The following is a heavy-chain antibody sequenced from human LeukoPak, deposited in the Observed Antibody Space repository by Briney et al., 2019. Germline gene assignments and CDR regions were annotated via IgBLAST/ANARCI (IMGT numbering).Heavy chain of an antibody. J-gene: IGHJ6*02. CDR3: ARNKAITAFFGMDV. Sequence: GGSLRLSCAASGFTFSDYAMHWVRQAPGKGLEWVAVIAYGGTYTHHADSLKGRFTISRDNSRDTLYLQNNSLRPEDTALYYCARNKAITAFFGMDVWGQGTTIIVSS. CDR1: GFTFSDYA. V-gene: IGHV3-30*03. D-gene: IGHD2/OR15-2a*01. CDR2: IAYGGTYT.